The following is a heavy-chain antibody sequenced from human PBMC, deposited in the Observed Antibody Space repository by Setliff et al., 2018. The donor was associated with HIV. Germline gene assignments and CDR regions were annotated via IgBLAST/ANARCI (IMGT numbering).Heavy chain of an antibody. CDR1: GGSISSSSYY. D-gene: IGHD3-22*01. CDR3: AMGSSGYPFDY. V-gene: IGHV4-39*01. Sequence: SETLSPTCSVSGGSISSSSYYWGWIRQPPGKGLDWIGSMSYTGTTYDNPSLKSRVTISVDTSKNQFSLKLTSVTAADAAVYFCAMGSSGYPFDYWGQGSLVTVSS. CDR2: MSYTGTT. J-gene: IGHJ4*02.